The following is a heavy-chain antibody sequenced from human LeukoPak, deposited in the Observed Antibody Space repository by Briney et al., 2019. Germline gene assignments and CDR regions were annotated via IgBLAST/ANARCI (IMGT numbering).Heavy chain of an antibody. V-gene: IGHV1-18*01. J-gene: IGHJ4*02. Sequence: VASVRVSCKSSGYTFTSYGISWVRRAPGQGLEWMGWISAYNGNTNYAQKLQGRVTMTTDTSTSTAYMELRSLRSDDTAVYYCARATGWGSSWYWLLDYWGQGTLVTVSS. CDR3: ARATGWGSSWYWLLDY. CDR2: ISAYNGNT. CDR1: GYTFTSYG. D-gene: IGHD6-13*01.